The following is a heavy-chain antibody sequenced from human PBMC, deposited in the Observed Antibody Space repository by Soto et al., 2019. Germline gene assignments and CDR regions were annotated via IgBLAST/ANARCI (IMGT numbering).Heavy chain of an antibody. CDR1: GGTFSSYA. D-gene: IGHD5-18*01. Sequence: QVQLVQSGAEVKKPGSAVKVSCKASGGTFSSYAISWVRQAPGQGREWMGGIIPIIGTANYAQKFQGRVPTTADESTSTAYMELGSLRSEDTVVYYCARIGRDTAMVTYYSCYYGMDVWGQGTTVTVSS. J-gene: IGHJ6*02. V-gene: IGHV1-69*01. CDR2: IIPIIGTA. CDR3: ARIGRDTAMVTYYSCYYGMDV.